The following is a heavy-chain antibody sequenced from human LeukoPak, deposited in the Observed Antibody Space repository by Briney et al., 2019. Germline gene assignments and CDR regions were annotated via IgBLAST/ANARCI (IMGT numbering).Heavy chain of an antibody. CDR2: IKSKIDGGTT. CDR3: TTSYGSGSYYKAY. Sequence: GGSLRLSCAASGFTFSNAWISWVRQAPGKGLEWVGRIKSKIDGGTTDYAAPVKGRFTISRDDSKNTLYLQMNSLKTEDTAVYYCTTSYGSGSYYKAYWGQGTLVTVSS. CDR1: GFTFSNAW. V-gene: IGHV3-15*01. D-gene: IGHD3-10*01. J-gene: IGHJ4*02.